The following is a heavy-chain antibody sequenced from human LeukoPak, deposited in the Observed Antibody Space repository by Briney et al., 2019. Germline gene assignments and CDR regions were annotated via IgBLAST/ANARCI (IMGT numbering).Heavy chain of an antibody. Sequence: SVKVSCKDSGGTFSSYAISWVRQAPGQGLEWMGRIIPIFGTANYAQKFQGRVTITTDESTSTAYMELSSLRSEDTAVYYCASPDCSGGSCYTEPNFDYWGQGTLVTVSS. D-gene: IGHD2-15*01. V-gene: IGHV1-69*05. J-gene: IGHJ4*02. CDR3: ASPDCSGGSCYTEPNFDY. CDR2: IIPIFGTA. CDR1: GGTFSSYA.